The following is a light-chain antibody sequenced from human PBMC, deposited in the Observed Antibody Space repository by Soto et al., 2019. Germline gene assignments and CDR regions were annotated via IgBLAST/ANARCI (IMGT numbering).Light chain of an antibody. CDR3: QNGGSGINWV. J-gene: IGLJ3*02. CDR2: INSDGSH. Sequence: QSVLTQSPAASASLGASVKLTCVVTTGHNNHAIAWHQQQAEKGPRFLMKINSDGSHTKVAGIPDRFTGSSSGSERHLTISSLQSEDEAYYYWQNGGSGINWVFGGGTKLTVL. V-gene: IGLV4-69*01. CDR1: TGHNNHA.